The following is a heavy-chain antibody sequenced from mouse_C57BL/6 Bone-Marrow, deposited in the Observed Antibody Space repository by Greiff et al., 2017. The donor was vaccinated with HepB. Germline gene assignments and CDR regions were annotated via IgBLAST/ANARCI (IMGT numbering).Heavy chain of an antibody. CDR2: INPYNGGT. D-gene: IGHD1-1*01. J-gene: IGHJ1*03. CDR3: AITTVVWYFDV. V-gene: IGHV1-19*01. CDR1: GYTFTDYY. Sequence: VQLQQSGPVLVKPGASVKMSCKASGYTFTDYYMNWVKQSHGKSLEWIGVINPYNGGTSYNQKFKGKATLTVDKSSSTAYMELNSLTSEDSAVYYCAITTVVWYFDVWGTGTTVTVSS.